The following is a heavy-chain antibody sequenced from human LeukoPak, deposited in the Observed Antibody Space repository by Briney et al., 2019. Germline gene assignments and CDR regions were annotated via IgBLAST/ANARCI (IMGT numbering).Heavy chain of an antibody. CDR1: GFTFSSYA. CDR2: ISGSGGST. V-gene: IGHV3-23*01. D-gene: IGHD3-16*02. CDR3: AKARIPYDYVWASYRPDFDY. J-gene: IGHJ4*02. Sequence: GGSLRLSCAASGFTFSSYAMSWVRQAPGKGLEWVSAISGSGGSTYYADSVKGRFTISRDNSKNTLYLQMNSLRAEDTAVYYCAKARIPYDYVWASYRPDFDYWGQGTLVTVSS.